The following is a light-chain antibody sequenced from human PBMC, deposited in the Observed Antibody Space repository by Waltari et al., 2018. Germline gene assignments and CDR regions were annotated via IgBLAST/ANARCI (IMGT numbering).Light chain of an antibody. V-gene: IGKV3-20*01. CDR2: GAS. Sequence: EIVLTQSPGTLSLSQGERATLSCRASQSVSSNYLAWYQQKPGQAPRLLIFGASTRATGIPDRFSGSGSGTDFTLTISTLEPEDFAMYYCQQYGSSSWTFGQGTKVEIK. J-gene: IGKJ1*01. CDR3: QQYGSSSWT. CDR1: QSVSSNY.